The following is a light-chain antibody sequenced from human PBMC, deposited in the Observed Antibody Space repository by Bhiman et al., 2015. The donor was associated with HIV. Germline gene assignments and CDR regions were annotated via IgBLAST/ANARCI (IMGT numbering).Light chain of an antibody. J-gene: IGLJ2*01. CDR3: SSYTSSTGA. CDR2: DVT. CDR1: NSDVGGYNY. Sequence: QSVLTQPRSVSGSPGQSVTISCTGTNSDVGGYNYVSWYQQHPGQAPKLMIYDVTKRPSGVPDRFSGSKSGNTASLTISGLQAEDEADYYCSSYTSSTGAFGGGTKLTVL. V-gene: IGLV2-11*01.